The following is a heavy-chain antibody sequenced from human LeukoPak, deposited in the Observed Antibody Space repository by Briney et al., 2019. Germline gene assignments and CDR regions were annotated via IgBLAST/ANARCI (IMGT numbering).Heavy chain of an antibody. CDR3: AKVGEDGIVGARGYYFDY. CDR2: VYYSGST. Sequence: SETLSLTCTVSGGSISGSFWSWIRQPPGKGLEWIGYVYYSGSTSYNPSLKSRVTISVDTSKNQFSLKLSSVTAADTAVYYCAKVGEDGIVGARGYYFDYWGQGTLVTVSS. CDR1: GGSISGSF. D-gene: IGHD1-26*01. J-gene: IGHJ4*02. V-gene: IGHV4-59*01.